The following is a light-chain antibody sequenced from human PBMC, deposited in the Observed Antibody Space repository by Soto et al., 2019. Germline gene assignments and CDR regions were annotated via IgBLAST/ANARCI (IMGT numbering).Light chain of an antibody. V-gene: IGKV3-11*01. CDR2: DAS. CDR1: QSVSSY. Sequence: EIVLTQSPATLSLSPGERATLSCRASQSVSSYLSWYQQKPGQAPRLLIYDASNSGTGIPARFSGSGSGTDFTLTISSLEPEDFAVYYCQQRSNWPLTFGGGTKVDIK. CDR3: QQRSNWPLT. J-gene: IGKJ4*01.